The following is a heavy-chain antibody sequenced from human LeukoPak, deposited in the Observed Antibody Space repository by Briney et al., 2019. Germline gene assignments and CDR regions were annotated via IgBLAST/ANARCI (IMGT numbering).Heavy chain of an antibody. CDR2: IHSSGGS. V-gene: IGHV4-4*09. Sequence: SETLSLTCTVSGASISNYYWSWIRQTPEKGLEWMGHIHSSGGSSYYPSLKSRLTLSIDTSRNQLSLKLPSVTAADTAVYFCARLGSYHDFWGQGALVTVTS. CDR1: GASISNYY. CDR3: ARLGSYHDF. J-gene: IGHJ4*02. D-gene: IGHD1-26*01.